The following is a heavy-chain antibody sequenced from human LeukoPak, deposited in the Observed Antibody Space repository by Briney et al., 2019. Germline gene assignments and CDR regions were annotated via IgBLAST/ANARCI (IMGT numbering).Heavy chain of an antibody. Sequence: GGSLRLSCAASGFTFSSYGMHWVRQAPGKGLEWVALIWCDGSNKDYADSVKGRFTISRDNSKNTVYLQMSSLRAEDTAVYYCAKDYGFITPYCYFDLWGRGTLVTVSS. CDR2: IWCDGSNK. CDR3: AKDYGFITPYCYFDL. D-gene: IGHD3-22*01. J-gene: IGHJ2*01. CDR1: GFTFSSYG. V-gene: IGHV3-33*06.